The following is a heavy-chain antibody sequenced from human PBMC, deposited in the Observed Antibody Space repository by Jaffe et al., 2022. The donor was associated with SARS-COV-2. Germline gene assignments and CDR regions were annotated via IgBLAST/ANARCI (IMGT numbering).Heavy chain of an antibody. V-gene: IGHV4-61*02. Sequence: QVQLQESGPGLVKPSQTLSLTCTVSGGSISSGTYYWTWVRQPAGKGLEWIGRIHTDGITGYNPSLESRVTVSVDTSKNQFSLKLTSVTVADTAVYYCARGDFERRGCLDYWGQGTLVTVSS. J-gene: IGHJ4*02. D-gene: IGHD1-26*01. CDR3: ARGDFERRGCLDY. CDR2: IHTDGIT. CDR1: GGSISSGTYY.